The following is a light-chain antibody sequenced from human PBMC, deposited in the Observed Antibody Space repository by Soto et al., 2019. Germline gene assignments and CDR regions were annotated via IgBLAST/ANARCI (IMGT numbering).Light chain of an antibody. V-gene: IGKV1-39*01. Sequence: DIQMTQSPSTLSASVGDTVTVTCRASQSVSGWLAWYQQKPGEAPKLLMYAASSLQSGVPSRFSGSGSGTDFTLTITSLQPEDFATYYCHQSYSAPQTFGQGTKVDIK. CDR1: QSVSGW. J-gene: IGKJ1*01. CDR3: HQSYSAPQT. CDR2: AAS.